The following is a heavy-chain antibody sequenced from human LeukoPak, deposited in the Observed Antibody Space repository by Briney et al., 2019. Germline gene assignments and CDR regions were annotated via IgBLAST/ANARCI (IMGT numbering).Heavy chain of an antibody. CDR2: IRYDGSNK. CDR3: AKDLPSYDFWSGSMY. CDR1: GFTFSSYG. J-gene: IGHJ4*02. V-gene: IGHV3-30*02. Sequence: GGSLRLSCAASGFTFSSYGMHWVRQAPGKGLEGVAFIRYDGSNKYYADSVKGRFTSSRDNSKNTLYLQMNSLRAEETAVYYCAKDLPSYDFWSGSMYWGQGTLVTVSS. D-gene: IGHD3-3*01.